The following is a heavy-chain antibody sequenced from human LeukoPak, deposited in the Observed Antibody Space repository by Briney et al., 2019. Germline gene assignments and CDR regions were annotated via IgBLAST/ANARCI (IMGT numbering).Heavy chain of an antibody. J-gene: IGHJ4*02. Sequence: PGGSLRLSCAGSGFTFSNYWMTWVRQAPGKGPEWVANIKEDGSEKYYVDSVKGRFTISRDNARNSLYLQMNSLRTEDTAVYYCAVRKLGYWGQGTLVTVSS. V-gene: IGHV3-7*01. CDR3: AVRKLGY. CDR1: GFTFSNYW. CDR2: IKEDGSEK.